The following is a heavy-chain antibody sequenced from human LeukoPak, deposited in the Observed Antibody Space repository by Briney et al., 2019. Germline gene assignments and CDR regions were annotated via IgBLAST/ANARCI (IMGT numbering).Heavy chain of an antibody. V-gene: IGHV3-30-3*01. CDR2: ISYDGSNK. CDR3: ARDHCSSTSCYYYYYYGMDV. Sequence: PGGSLRLSCAASGFTFSSYAMHWVRQAPGKGLEWVAVISYDGSNKYYADSVKGRFTISRDNSKNTLYLQMNSLRAEGTAVYYCARDHCSSTSCYYYYYYGMDVWGQGTTVTVSS. J-gene: IGHJ6*02. D-gene: IGHD2-2*01. CDR1: GFTFSSYA.